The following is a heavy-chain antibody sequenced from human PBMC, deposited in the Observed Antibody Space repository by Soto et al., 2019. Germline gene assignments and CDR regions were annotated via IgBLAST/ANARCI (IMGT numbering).Heavy chain of an antibody. D-gene: IGHD3-10*01. Sequence: ASVKVSCKASGYTFTSYDINWVRQAPGQGLEWMGWINPNSGGTNYAQKFQGWVTMTRDTSISTAYMELSRLRSDDTAVYYCARDRGGLWFDPWGQGTLVTVSS. J-gene: IGHJ5*02. V-gene: IGHV1-2*04. CDR2: INPNSGGT. CDR1: GYTFTSYD. CDR3: ARDRGGLWFDP.